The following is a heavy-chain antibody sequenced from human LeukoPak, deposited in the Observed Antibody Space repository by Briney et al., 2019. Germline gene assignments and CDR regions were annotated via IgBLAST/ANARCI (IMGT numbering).Heavy chain of an antibody. CDR2: IYTSGST. Sequence: SETLSLTCTVSGGSISSYYWSWIRQPAGKGLEWIGRIYTSGSTNYNPSLKSRVTMSVDTSKNQFSLKLSSVTAADTAVYCCARVLTYYYDSSAYYFDYWGQGTLVTVSS. J-gene: IGHJ4*02. V-gene: IGHV4-4*07. D-gene: IGHD3-22*01. CDR3: ARVLTYYYDSSAYYFDY. CDR1: GGSISSYY.